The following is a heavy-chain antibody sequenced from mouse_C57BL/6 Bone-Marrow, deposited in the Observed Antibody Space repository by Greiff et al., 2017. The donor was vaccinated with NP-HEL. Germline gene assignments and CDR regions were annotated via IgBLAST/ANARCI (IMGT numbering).Heavy chain of an antibody. CDR3: ARHYYGSLYYFDY. CDR1: GFTFSSYG. D-gene: IGHD1-1*01. Sequence: EVKLMESGGDLVKPGGSLKLSCAASGFTFSSYGMSWVRQTPDKRLEWVATISSGGSYTYYPDSVKGRFTISRDNAKNTLYLQMSSLKSEDTAMYYCARHYYGSLYYFDYWGQGTTLTVSS. V-gene: IGHV5-6*01. J-gene: IGHJ2*01. CDR2: ISSGGSYT.